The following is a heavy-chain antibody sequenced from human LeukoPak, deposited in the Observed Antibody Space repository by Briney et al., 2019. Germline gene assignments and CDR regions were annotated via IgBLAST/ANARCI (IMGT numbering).Heavy chain of an antibody. Sequence: QPGGSLRLSCAASGFSFGDFAVHWVRHVPGKGLEWVSGISWNSGSLGYADSVRGRFTVSRDNANNFLYLQMNSLTPEDTALYYCVKGRCDGGCHTREFDYWGQGTLVTVSS. V-gene: IGHV3-9*01. CDR1: GFSFGDFA. CDR3: VKGRCDGGCHTREFDY. D-gene: IGHD2-21*02. CDR2: ISWNSGSL. J-gene: IGHJ4*02.